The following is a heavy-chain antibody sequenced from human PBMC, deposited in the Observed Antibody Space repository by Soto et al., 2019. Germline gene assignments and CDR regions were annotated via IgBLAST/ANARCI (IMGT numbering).Heavy chain of an antibody. CDR1: VFTFDDYA. CDR3: AKDSGLVLSFYFDY. V-gene: IGHV3-9*01. J-gene: IGHJ4*02. Sequence: EVQLVESGGGLVQPGRSLRLSCAASVFTFDDYAMHWVRQARGKCLEWVSGISWKSGRIGYADSVQGRFTISRDNAKNSRYLQLNSLRAEDTALYYCAKDSGLVLSFYFDYWGQGTLVTVSS. CDR2: ISWKSGRI. D-gene: IGHD6-13*01.